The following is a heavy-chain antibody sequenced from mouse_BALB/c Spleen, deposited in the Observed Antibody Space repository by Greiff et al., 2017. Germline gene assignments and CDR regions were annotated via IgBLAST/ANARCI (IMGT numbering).Heavy chain of an antibody. Sequence: EVMLVESGPGLVKPSQSLSLTCTVTGYSITSDYAWNWIRQFPGNKLEWMGYISYSGSTSYNPSLKSRISITRDTSKNQFFLQLNSVTTEDTATYYCANYGYDVGVFAYWGQGTLVTVSA. CDR3: ANYGYDVGVFAY. CDR1: GYSITSDYA. D-gene: IGHD2-2*01. V-gene: IGHV3-2*02. J-gene: IGHJ3*01. CDR2: ISYSGST.